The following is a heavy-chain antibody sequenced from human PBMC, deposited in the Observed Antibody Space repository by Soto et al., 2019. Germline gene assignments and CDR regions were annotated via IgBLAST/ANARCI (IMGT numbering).Heavy chain of an antibody. CDR2: INHSGST. J-gene: IGHJ4*02. V-gene: IGHV4-34*01. CDR3: ARGISSSSLLELYYFDY. CDR1: GGSFSGYY. D-gene: IGHD6-6*01. Sequence: SETLSLTCAVYGGSFSGYYWSWIRQPPGKGLEWIGEINHSGSTNYNPSLKSRVTISVDTSKNQFSLKLSSVTAADTAVYYCARGISSSSLLELYYFDYWGQGTLVTVSS.